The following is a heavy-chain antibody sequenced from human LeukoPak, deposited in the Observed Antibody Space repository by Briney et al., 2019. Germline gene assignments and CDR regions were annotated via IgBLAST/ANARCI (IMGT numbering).Heavy chain of an antibody. Sequence: GGSLRLSCAASGFTFSSYSMSWVRQAPGKGLEWVSSISSSSSYIYYADSVKGRFTISRDNAKNSLSLQMNSLRAEDTAVYYCARSRLVARYYDFWSGYYTRDAFDIWGQGTMVTVSS. CDR3: ARSRLVARYYDFWSGYYTRDAFDI. CDR2: ISSSSSYI. J-gene: IGHJ3*02. CDR1: GFTFSSYS. D-gene: IGHD3-3*01. V-gene: IGHV3-21*01.